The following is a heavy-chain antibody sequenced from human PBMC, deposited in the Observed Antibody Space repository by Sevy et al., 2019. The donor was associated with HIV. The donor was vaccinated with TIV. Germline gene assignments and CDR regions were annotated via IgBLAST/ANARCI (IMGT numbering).Heavy chain of an antibody. D-gene: IGHD5-18*01. CDR1: GFTFSSYA. V-gene: IGHV3-48*02. J-gene: IGHJ4*02. Sequence: GGSLRLSCAASGFTFSSYAMSWVRQAPGKGLEWLAYISSSSRTIYYAASVEGRFTISRDNDKKSVLLHMNNLRDEDSATYYCARDVDTPFVRSFDSWGQGTLVTVSS. CDR3: ARDVDTPFVRSFDS. CDR2: ISSSSRTI.